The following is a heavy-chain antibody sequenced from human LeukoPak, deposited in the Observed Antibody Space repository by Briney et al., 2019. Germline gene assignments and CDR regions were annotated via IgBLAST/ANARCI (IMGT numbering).Heavy chain of an antibody. CDR1: GFTFSSYG. CDR2: IWYDGSNK. D-gene: IGHD2/OR15-2a*01. Sequence: GRSLRLSCAASGFTFSSYGMHWVRQAPGKGLEWVAVIWYDGSNKYCGDSVKGRFTISKDNAKNTVYLQMNSLRAEDTAVYYCVSFYETYWGRGTLVTVSS. V-gene: IGHV3-33*03. CDR3: VSFYETY. J-gene: IGHJ4*02.